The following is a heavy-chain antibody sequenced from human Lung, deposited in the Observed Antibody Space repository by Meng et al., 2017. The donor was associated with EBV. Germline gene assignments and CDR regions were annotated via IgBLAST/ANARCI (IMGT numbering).Heavy chain of an antibody. CDR1: GRSFSSSY. Sequence: HVQLQQWGEGLLKPSETLSLTCGVSGRSFSSSYWSWIRQPPGKGLEWIGQINYSGITNYNPSLKSRVTISVDTSKNQFSLSLNSVTAADTAVYYCARGGTSSAPFDYWGQGTLVTVSS. CDR2: INYSGIT. J-gene: IGHJ4*02. CDR3: ARGGTSSAPFDY. V-gene: IGHV4-34*01. D-gene: IGHD2-2*01.